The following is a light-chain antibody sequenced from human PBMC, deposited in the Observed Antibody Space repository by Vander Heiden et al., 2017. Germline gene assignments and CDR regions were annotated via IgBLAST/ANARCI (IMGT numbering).Light chain of an antibody. CDR1: SSDVGGYNY. V-gene: IGLV2-14*01. J-gene: IGLJ2*01. CDR3: SSYTSSSHLVV. Sequence: QSALTQPASVSGSPGQSITISCPGTSSDVGGYNYVSWYQQHPGKAPKLMIYEVSNRPSGVSNRFSGSKSGNTASMTTSGLQAEEEADYYCSSYTSSSHLVVFGGGTKLTVL. CDR2: EVS.